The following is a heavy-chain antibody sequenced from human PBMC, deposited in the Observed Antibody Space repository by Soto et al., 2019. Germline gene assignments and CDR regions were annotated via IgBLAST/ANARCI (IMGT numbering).Heavy chain of an antibody. CDR3: ARVAPRGYDSSGLDY. J-gene: IGHJ4*02. CDR1: GGTIRSPDW. D-gene: IGHD3-22*01. V-gene: IGHV4-4*02. CDR2: IFQSGST. Sequence: SETLSLTCGVSGGTIRSPDWWTWVRQPPGKGLEWIGEIFQSGSTNYTPSLESRVTISVDKSKNQFSLKLNSVTAADTAVYYCARVAPRGYDSSGLDYWGQGTLVTVSS.